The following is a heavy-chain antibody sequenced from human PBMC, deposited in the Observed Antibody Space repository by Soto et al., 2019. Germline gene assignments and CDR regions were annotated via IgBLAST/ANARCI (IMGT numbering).Heavy chain of an antibody. CDR2: ISHSGIT. D-gene: IGHD3-22*01. Sequence: PSETLSLTCVVSGGSITNDNWYNWARQPPGKGLEWVGEISHSGITNYNPSLKSRATISVDMSTNQFSLKLSSVTAADTAVYYCAAASFFMIATYWGQGTLVTVSS. V-gene: IGHV4-4*02. CDR3: AAASFFMIATY. CDR1: GGSITNDNW. J-gene: IGHJ4*02.